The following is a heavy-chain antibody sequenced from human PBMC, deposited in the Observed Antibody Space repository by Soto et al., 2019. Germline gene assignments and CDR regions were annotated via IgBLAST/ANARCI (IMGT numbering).Heavy chain of an antibody. D-gene: IGHD2-2*01. J-gene: IGHJ4*01. Sequence: GGSLRLSCAASGFSFSNYAMSWVRQSPGKGLEWVSAITGSGVDTFHADSVKGRFTNSRDNTKNTLYLQMNSLKAEDTAVYYCAKGSASSRPYYFDFWGHGTLVTVSS. CDR3: AKGSASSRPYYFDF. CDR1: GFSFSNYA. CDR2: ITGSGVDT. V-gene: IGHV3-23*01.